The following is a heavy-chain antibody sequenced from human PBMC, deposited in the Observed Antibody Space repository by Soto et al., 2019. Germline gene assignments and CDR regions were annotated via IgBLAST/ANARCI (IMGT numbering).Heavy chain of an antibody. CDR1: GGSFSGYY. CDR3: ARLTFRSSTPTY. J-gene: IGHJ4*02. Sequence: PSETLSLTCAVYGGSFSGYYWSWIRQPPGKGLEWIGEINHSGSTNYNPSLKSRVTISVDTSKNQFSLKLSSVTAADTAVYYCARLTFRSSTPTYWGQGTLVPVSS. D-gene: IGHD1-26*01. V-gene: IGHV4-34*01. CDR2: INHSGST.